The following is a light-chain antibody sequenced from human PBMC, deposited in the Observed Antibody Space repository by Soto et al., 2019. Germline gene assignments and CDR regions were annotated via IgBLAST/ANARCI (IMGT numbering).Light chain of an antibody. CDR2: SNN. Sequence: QSVLTQPPSASGTTGRRVTISCSGSSSNIGSNTVNWYQQLPGTAPKLLIYSNNQRPSGVPDRFSGSKSGTSASLAISGLQSEDEADYYCAAWDDSLNGHYVFGTGTKVTVL. J-gene: IGLJ1*01. V-gene: IGLV1-44*01. CDR1: SSNIGSNT. CDR3: AAWDDSLNGHYV.